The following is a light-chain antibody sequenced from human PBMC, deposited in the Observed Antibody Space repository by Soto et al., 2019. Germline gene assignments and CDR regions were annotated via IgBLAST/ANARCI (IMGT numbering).Light chain of an antibody. CDR1: RSNLGNNY. CDR2: DND. J-gene: IGLJ2*01. Sequence: QSVLTQPPSVSAAPGQTVTISCSGSRSNLGNNYVSWFQHVPGTAPKLLIYDNDKRPSGIPDRFSGSKSGTSATLGITGLQTGDEANYFCGTWDTSLSAVVFGGGTQLTVL. V-gene: IGLV1-51*01. CDR3: GTWDTSLSAVV.